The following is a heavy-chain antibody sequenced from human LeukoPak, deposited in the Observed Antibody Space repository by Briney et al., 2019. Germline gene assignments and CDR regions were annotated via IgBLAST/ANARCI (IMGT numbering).Heavy chain of an antibody. J-gene: IGHJ5*02. V-gene: IGHV3-30*03. Sequence: PGRSLRLSCAASGFTFTTYGMHWVRQPPGKGLEWVALISFDGSEKYYAESVKGRFTISRDNAKNSLYLRMNSLRAEDTAVYYCARDVSRRHWFDPWGQGTLVTVSS. CDR1: GFTFTTYG. CDR2: ISFDGSEK. CDR3: ARDVSRRHWFDP.